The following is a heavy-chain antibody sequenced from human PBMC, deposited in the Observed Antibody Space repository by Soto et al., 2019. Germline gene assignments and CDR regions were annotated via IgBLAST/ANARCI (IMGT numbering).Heavy chain of an antibody. V-gene: IGHV3-11*01. D-gene: IGHD3-9*01. J-gene: IGHJ4*02. CDR2: ISSSGSTI. CDR3: ARDHPLVTEVSFDY. CDR1: GFTFSDYY. Sequence: GGSLRLSCAASGFTFSDYYMSWIRQAPGKGLEWVSYISSSGSTIYYADSVKGRFTISRDNAKNSLYLQMNSLRAEDTAVYYCARDHPLVTEVSFDYWGQGTLVTVSS.